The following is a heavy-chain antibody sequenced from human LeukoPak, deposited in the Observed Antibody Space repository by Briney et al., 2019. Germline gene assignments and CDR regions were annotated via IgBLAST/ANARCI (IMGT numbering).Heavy chain of an antibody. V-gene: IGHV1-69*13. CDR2: IIPTFGTA. CDR1: GGTFSSYA. CDR3: ARGHSPLFCSGGSCYSGIF. J-gene: IGHJ4*02. Sequence: GASVKVSCKASGGTFSSYAISWVRQAPGQGLEWMGGIIPTFGTANYAQKFQGRVTITADESTSTAYMELSSLRSEDTAVYYCARGHSPLFCSGGSCYSGIFWGQGTLVTVSS. D-gene: IGHD2-15*01.